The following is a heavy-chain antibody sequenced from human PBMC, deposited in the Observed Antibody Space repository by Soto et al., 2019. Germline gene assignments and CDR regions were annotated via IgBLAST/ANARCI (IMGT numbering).Heavy chain of an antibody. D-gene: IGHD2-2*01. J-gene: IGHJ4*02. Sequence: PGGSLRLSCSASGFTFGDFAMNWFRQAPGKGLEWVGFVKSNPYGGTTEYAASVRGRFIISRDDSKSIAYLQMDSLKTEDTAVYYCARSRRVVPTDAPGLFDYWGRGTQVTVSS. CDR2: VKSNPYGGTT. CDR3: ARSRRVVPTDAPGLFDY. CDR1: GFTFGDFA. V-gene: IGHV3-49*03.